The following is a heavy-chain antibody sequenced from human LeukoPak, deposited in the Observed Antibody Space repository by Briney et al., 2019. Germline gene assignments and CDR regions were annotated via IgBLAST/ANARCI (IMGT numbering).Heavy chain of an antibody. CDR3: AKVSLYSSSWYYYYYMDV. V-gene: IGHV4-4*07. CDR2: IYSSGST. CDR1: GGSISSYY. D-gene: IGHD6-13*01. J-gene: IGHJ6*03. Sequence: SETLSLTCTVSGGSISSYYWSWIRQPAGKGLEWIGRIYSSGSTNYNPSLKSRVTMSVDTSKNQFSLNLSSVTAADTAVYYCAKVSLYSSSWYYYYYMDVWGKGTTVTISS.